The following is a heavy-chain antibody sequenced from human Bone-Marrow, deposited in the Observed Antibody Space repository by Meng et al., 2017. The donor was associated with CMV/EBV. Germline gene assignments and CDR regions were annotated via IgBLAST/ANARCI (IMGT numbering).Heavy chain of an antibody. D-gene: IGHD3-16*01. J-gene: IGHJ4*02. Sequence: QVQLVESGAEVKNPGGSVPVSCKASGYTFTSYGISWVRQAPGQGLEWMGWISAYNGNTNYAQKLQGRVTMTIDTSTSTAYMELRSLRSDDTAVYYCAWGSETYYFDYWGQGTLVTVSS. CDR2: ISAYNGNT. V-gene: IGHV1-18*01. CDR3: AWGSETYYFDY. CDR1: GYTFTSYG.